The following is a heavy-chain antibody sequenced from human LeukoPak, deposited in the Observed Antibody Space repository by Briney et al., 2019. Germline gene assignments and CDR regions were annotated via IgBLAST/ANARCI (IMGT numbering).Heavy chain of an antibody. D-gene: IGHD6-13*01. CDR2: IYYSGST. Sequence: PSETLSLTCTVSGGSISSYYWSWIRQPPGKGLEWIGYIYYSGSTNYNPSLKSRVTISVDTSKNQFSLKLSSVTAADTAVYYCARRRGKAAGTMDYWGQGTLVTVSS. V-gene: IGHV4-59*08. J-gene: IGHJ4*02. CDR1: GGSISSYY. CDR3: ARRRGKAAGTMDY.